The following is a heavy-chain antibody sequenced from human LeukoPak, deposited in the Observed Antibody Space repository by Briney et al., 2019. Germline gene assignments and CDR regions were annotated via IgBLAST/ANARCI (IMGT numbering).Heavy chain of an antibody. CDR2: VNHSGST. D-gene: IGHD4-17*01. J-gene: IGHJ4*01. CDR1: GGSLSGYS. V-gene: IGHV4-34*01. Sequence: SETLSLTCGVYGGSLSGYSWSWNRQPPGKGLEWIGEVNHSGSTNYNPSLKSRVTISVDTSKNQFSLKLTSVTAADTAVYYCARAPGTTFDYWGHGNMVTVSS. CDR3: ARAPGTTFDY.